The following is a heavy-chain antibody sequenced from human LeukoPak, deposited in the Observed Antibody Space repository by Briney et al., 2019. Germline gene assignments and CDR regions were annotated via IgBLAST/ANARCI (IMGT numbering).Heavy chain of an antibody. CDR3: ARDLGSDRNWFDP. Sequence: SVKVSCKASGGTFSSYGINWVRQAPGQGLEWMGRIIPILGIGNYAQKFQGRVTITADKSTSTAYMELSSLRSEDTALYYCARDLGSDRNWFDPWGQGTLVTVSS. J-gene: IGHJ5*02. D-gene: IGHD3-16*02. CDR2: IIPILGIG. V-gene: IGHV1-69*04. CDR1: GGTFSSYG.